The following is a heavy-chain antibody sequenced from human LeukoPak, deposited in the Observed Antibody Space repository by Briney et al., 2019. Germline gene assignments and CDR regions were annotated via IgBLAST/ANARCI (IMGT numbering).Heavy chain of an antibody. CDR1: GFSFSSYS. CDR2: ISSSSSYI. D-gene: IGHD2-2*01. J-gene: IGHJ4*02. Sequence: GGSLRLSCAASGFSFSSYSMNWVHQAPGKGLEWVSSISSSSSYIYYADSVKGRFTISRDNAKNSLYLQMNSLRAEDTAVYYCARLVPAAIAVQRRYFDYWGQGTLVTVSS. V-gene: IGHV3-21*01. CDR3: ARLVPAAIAVQRRYFDY.